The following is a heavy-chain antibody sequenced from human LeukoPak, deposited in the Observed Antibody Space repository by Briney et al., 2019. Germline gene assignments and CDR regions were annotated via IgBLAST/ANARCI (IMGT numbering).Heavy chain of an antibody. CDR2: INHGGST. CDR3: ARFGPPDAFDV. CDR1: GASFSGYF. J-gene: IGHJ3*01. V-gene: IGHV4-34*01. D-gene: IGHD3-16*01. Sequence: PWETPSLTCTVSGASFSGYFWSWIRQAPGKGLEWIGEINHGGSTNYNPSLKSRVTISVDASENQFSLRLHSVTAADTAMYYCARFGPPDAFDVWGPGTVVIVAS.